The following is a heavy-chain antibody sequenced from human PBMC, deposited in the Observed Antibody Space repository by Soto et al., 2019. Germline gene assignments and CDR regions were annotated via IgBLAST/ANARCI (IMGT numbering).Heavy chain of an antibody. CDR1: GGSISSSSYY. J-gene: IGHJ5*02. Sequence: SETLSLTCTVSGGSISSSSYYWGWIRQPPGKGLEWIGSIYYSGSTYYNQFLKNRVTISVDTSKNQFSMKLSSVTAADTAVYYCARGRVVVVVAATRYWFDPWGQGTLVT. V-gene: IGHV4-39*01. CDR2: IYYSGST. CDR3: ARGRVVVVVAATRYWFDP. D-gene: IGHD2-15*01.